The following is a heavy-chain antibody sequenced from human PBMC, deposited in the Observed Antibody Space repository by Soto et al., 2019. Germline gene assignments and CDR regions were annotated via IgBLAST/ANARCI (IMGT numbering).Heavy chain of an antibody. J-gene: IGHJ4*02. CDR3: ARYSSGGYSFFDY. CDR2: IYYSGST. D-gene: IGHD1-26*01. V-gene: IGHV4-59*01. Sequence: SETLSLTCTVSGGSISSYYWSWIRQPPGKGLEWIGYIYYSGSTNYNPSLKSRVTISVDTSKNQFSLKLSSVTAADTAVYYCARYSSGGYSFFDYWGQGTLVTVS. CDR1: GGSISSYY.